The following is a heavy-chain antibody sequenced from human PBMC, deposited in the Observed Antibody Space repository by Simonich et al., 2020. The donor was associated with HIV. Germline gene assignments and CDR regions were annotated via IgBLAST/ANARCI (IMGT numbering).Heavy chain of an antibody. Sequence: EVQLVESGGGLVQPGGSLRLSCEASGFTFSRNWMTGVRQAQGKGREWVANKNQDGNGKYEVDSVKGRFTISRDNAKNILYLQMNSLRAEDTAVYYCARGWDGSSSSLDDYWGQGTLVTVSS. V-gene: IGHV3-7*01. CDR3: ARGWDGSSSSLDDY. J-gene: IGHJ4*02. CDR2: KNQDGNGK. CDR1: GFTFSRNW. D-gene: IGHD6-6*01.